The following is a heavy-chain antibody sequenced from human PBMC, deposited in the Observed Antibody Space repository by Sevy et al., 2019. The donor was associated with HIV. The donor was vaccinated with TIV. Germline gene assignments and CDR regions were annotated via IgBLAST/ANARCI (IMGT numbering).Heavy chain of an antibody. Sequence: GGSLRLSCAASGFTVSSNYMSWVRQAPGKGLEWVSVIYSGGSTYYADSVKGRFTISRDNSKNTLYLQMNSLRAEDTAVYYCASERYCGGDCCNFDYWGQGTLVTVSS. CDR2: IYSGGST. CDR1: GFTVSSNY. CDR3: ASERYCGGDCCNFDY. V-gene: IGHV3-53*01. J-gene: IGHJ4*02. D-gene: IGHD2-21*02.